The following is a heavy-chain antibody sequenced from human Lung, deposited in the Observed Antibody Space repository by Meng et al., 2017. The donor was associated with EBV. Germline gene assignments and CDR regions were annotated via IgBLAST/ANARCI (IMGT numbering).Heavy chain of an antibody. V-gene: IGHV3-73*02. D-gene: IGHD5-12*01. CDR3: TKARGSDSGYDDY. J-gene: IGHJ4*02. CDR2: IRSKGNSYAT. CDR1: GFTFSGSA. Sequence: EVQLVESGGGGVQPGGSLKFSCAASGFTFSGSAMHWVRQASGKGLEWVGRIRSKGNSYATTYAASVKGRFTISRDDSKNTAYLQMNSLRAEDTAIYYCTKARGSDSGYDDYWGQGTLGTVSS.